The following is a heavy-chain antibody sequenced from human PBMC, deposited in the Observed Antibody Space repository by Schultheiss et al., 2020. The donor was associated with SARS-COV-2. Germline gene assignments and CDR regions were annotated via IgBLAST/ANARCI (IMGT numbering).Heavy chain of an antibody. Sequence: GGSLRLSCAASGFTFSSYEMNWVRQAPGKGLEWVSYISSSGSTIYYADSMKGRFTISRDNAKNSLYLQMNSLRAEDTAVYYCASGWELPDDAFDIWGQGTMVTVSS. CDR2: ISSSGSTI. V-gene: IGHV3-48*03. CDR3: ASGWELPDDAFDI. J-gene: IGHJ3*02. D-gene: IGHD1-26*01. CDR1: GFTFSSYE.